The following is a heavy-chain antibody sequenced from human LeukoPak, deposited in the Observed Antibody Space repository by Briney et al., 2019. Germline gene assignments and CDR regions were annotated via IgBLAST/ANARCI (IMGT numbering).Heavy chain of an antibody. V-gene: IGHV4-34*01. Sequence: PSETLSLTCAVYGGSFSGYYWSWIRQPPGKGLEWIGEINHSGSTNYNPSLKRRVTISVDTSKNQFSLKLSSVTAADTAVYYCARGSQELSKLFDPWGQGTLVTVSS. CDR1: GGSFSGYY. D-gene: IGHD3-16*02. J-gene: IGHJ5*02. CDR3: ARGSQELSKLFDP. CDR2: INHSGST.